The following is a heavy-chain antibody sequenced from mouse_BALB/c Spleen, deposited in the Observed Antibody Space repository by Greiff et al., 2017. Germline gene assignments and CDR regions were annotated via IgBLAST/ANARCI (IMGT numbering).Heavy chain of an antibody. CDR3: ASYYDYDFYYAMDY. V-gene: IGHV5-6-5*01. J-gene: IGHJ4*01. D-gene: IGHD2-4*01. CDR2: ISSGGST. CDR1: GFTFSSFG. Sequence: DVMLVESGGGLVQPGGSRKLSCAASGFTFSSFGMHWVRQAPEKGLEWVAYISSGGSTYYPDSVKGRFTISRDNARNILYLQMSSLRSEDTAMYYCASYYDYDFYYAMDYWGQGTSVTVSS.